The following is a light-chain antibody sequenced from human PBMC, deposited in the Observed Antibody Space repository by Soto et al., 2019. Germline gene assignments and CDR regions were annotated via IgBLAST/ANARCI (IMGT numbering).Light chain of an antibody. V-gene: IGLV2-14*01. Sequence: QSVLTQPASVSGSPGQSITSSCTGTSSDVGYYNSVSWYQQHPGKAPKLMIHEVGNRPSGVSNRFSGSKSGNTASLTISGLQAEDEADYYCCSYSSSSALVVFGGGTKLTVL. CDR3: CSYSSSSALVV. CDR1: SSDVGYYNS. J-gene: IGLJ2*01. CDR2: EVG.